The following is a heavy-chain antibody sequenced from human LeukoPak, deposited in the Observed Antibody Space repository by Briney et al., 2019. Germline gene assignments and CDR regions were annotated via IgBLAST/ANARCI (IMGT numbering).Heavy chain of an antibody. CDR3: ARESDGGGYRFDY. D-gene: IGHD3-22*01. Sequence: GGSLRLSCAASGFTFSSYEMIWVRQAPGQGLEWLAYISSSGGRTLYCSAPMRGRFTVSRDNAKNSLYLQMNTLTIEDTAVYYCARESDGGGYRFDYWGQGSLVTVSS. CDR2: ISSSGGRTL. V-gene: IGHV3-48*03. CDR1: GFTFSSYE. J-gene: IGHJ4*02.